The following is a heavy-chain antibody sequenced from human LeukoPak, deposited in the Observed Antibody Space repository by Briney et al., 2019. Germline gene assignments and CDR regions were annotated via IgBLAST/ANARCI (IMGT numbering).Heavy chain of an antibody. Sequence: SETLSLTCTVSGGSISTINYYWSWIRQPAGKGLEWIGRIYSSGSTNYNPSLKSRVTISVDTSKNQFSLKLSSVTAADTAVYYCARQWQGLDYWGQGTLVTVSS. CDR2: IYSSGST. V-gene: IGHV4-61*02. CDR3: ARQWQGLDY. D-gene: IGHD2-8*01. J-gene: IGHJ4*02. CDR1: GGSISTINYY.